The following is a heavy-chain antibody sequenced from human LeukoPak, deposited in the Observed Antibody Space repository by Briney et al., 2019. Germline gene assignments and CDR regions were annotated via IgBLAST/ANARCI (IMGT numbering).Heavy chain of an antibody. Sequence: PSETLSLTCTVSGGSISSSNWWSWVRQPPGKGLEWIGEIYHSGSTNYNPSLKSRVTISVDKSKNQFSLKLSSVTAADTAVYYCAGYNRRNDAFDTWGQGTMVTVSS. D-gene: IGHD1-14*01. CDR1: GGSISSSNW. J-gene: IGHJ3*02. CDR3: AGYNRRNDAFDT. CDR2: IYHSGST. V-gene: IGHV4-4*02.